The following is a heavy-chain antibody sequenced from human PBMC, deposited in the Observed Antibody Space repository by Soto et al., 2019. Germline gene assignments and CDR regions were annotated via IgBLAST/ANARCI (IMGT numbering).Heavy chain of an antibody. D-gene: IGHD3-3*01. J-gene: IGHJ4*02. V-gene: IGHV3-33*01. CDR1: GFTFSSYC. CDR2: IWYDGSNK. CDR3: ARGPYTGVVIDY. Sequence: QVQLVESGGGVVQPGRSLRLSCAASGFTFSSYCMHWVRQAPGKGLEWVAVIWYDGSNKYYADSVKGRFTISRDNSKNTLYLQMNSLRAEDTAVYYCARGPYTGVVIDYWGQGTLVTVSS.